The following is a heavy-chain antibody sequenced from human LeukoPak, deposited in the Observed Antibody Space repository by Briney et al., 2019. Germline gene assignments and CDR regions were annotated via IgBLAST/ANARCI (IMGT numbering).Heavy chain of an antibody. CDR2: LYHGGST. J-gene: IGHJ4*02. Sequence: SETLSLTCTVSGYSISNGYNWGWVRQPPGKGLEWIGTLYHGGSTYYNPSLKSRVTISVDTSKNQFSLKLSSVTAADTAVYYCARVWYDTTGYYYSFDYWGQGTLVTVPS. CDR3: ARVWYDTTGYYYSFDY. CDR1: GYSISNGYN. V-gene: IGHV4-38-2*02. D-gene: IGHD3-22*01.